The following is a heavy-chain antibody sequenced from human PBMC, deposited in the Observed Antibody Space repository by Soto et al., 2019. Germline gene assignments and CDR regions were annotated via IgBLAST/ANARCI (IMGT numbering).Heavy chain of an antibody. CDR3: ARAAGKFDY. CDR1: GGSISSYY. J-gene: IGHJ4*02. D-gene: IGHD6-25*01. V-gene: IGHV4-59*12. CDR2: IYYSGST. Sequence: PSETLSLTCTVSGGSISSYYWSWIRQPPGKGLEWIGYIYYSGSTNYNPSLKSRITISVDTSKNQFSLKLSSVTAADTAVYYCARAAGKFDYWGQGTLVTVSS.